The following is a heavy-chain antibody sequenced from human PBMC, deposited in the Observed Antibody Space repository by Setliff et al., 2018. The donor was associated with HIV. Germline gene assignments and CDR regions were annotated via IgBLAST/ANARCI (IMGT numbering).Heavy chain of an antibody. J-gene: IGHJ4*02. CDR3: ARGSLDSSGYHAYFDH. CDR2: VYYYGST. D-gene: IGHD3-22*01. V-gene: IGHV4-39*07. Sequence: SETLSLTCTVSGGSISSSHYYWGWIRQPPGKGLQWIGSVYYYGSTYYKSSLKSRVTISLDRTKNQFSLKLSSVTAADTAVYYCARGSLDSSGYHAYFDHWGQGTPVTVSS. CDR1: GGSISSSHYY.